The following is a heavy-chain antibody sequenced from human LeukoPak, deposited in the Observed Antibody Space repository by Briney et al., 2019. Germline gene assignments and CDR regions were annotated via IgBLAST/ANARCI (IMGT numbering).Heavy chain of an antibody. V-gene: IGHV4-39*07. J-gene: IGHJ6*03. CDR2: IYYSGST. CDR3: ARTTVTTAYYYYYYMDV. Sequence: PSETLSLTCTVSGGSISSSSYYWGWIRQPPGKGLEWIGSIYYSGSTYHNPSLKSRVTISVDTSKNQFSLKLSSVTAADTAVYYCARTTVTTAYYYYYYMDVWGKGTTVTVSS. D-gene: IGHD4-17*01. CDR1: GGSISSSSYY.